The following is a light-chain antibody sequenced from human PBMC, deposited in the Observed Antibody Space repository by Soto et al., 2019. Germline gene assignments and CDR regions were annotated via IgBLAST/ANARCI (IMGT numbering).Light chain of an antibody. CDR3: QQYNSYSIT. J-gene: IGKJ3*01. CDR2: KAS. Sequence: DIQMTQSPSTLSASVGDRVTITCRASQSISSWLAWYQQKPGKAPKLLIYKASSLESGAPSRFSGSGSGTEFTLTISSLQPDDFATYYCQQYNSYSITFGPGT. CDR1: QSISSW. V-gene: IGKV1-5*03.